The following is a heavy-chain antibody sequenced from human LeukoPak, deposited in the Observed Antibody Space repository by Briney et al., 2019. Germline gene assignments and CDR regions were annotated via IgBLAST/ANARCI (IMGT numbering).Heavy chain of an antibody. V-gene: IGHV4-34*01. CDR2: INHSGST. CDR3: ASGYAHGY. J-gene: IGHJ4*02. CDR1: GGSFSGYY. Sequence: PSETLSLTCAVYGGSFSGYYWSWIRQPPRKGLEWIGEINHSGSTNYNPSLKSRVTISVDTSKNQFSLKLSSVTAADTAVYYCASGYAHGYWGQGTLVTVSS.